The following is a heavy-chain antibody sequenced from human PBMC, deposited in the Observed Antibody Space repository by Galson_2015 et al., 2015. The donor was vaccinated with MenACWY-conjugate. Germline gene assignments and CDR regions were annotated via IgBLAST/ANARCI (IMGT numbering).Heavy chain of an antibody. Sequence: SLRLSCAGSGFIFTDYDMHWVRQAQGKGLEYVSAISTYGGSTYYADSVKGRFTISRDNSKNMLFLQMGSLRVEDTAVYYCARKDGATYGYNDYWGQGTLVIVSS. CDR3: ARKDGATYGYNDY. D-gene: IGHD5-18*01. V-gene: IGHV3-64*02. CDR2: ISTYGGST. CDR1: GFIFTDYD. J-gene: IGHJ4*02.